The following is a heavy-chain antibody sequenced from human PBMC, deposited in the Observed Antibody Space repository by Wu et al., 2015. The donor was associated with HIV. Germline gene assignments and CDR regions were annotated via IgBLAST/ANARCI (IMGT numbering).Heavy chain of an antibody. V-gene: IGHV1-69*05. J-gene: IGHJ4*02. CDR1: GGTFSSYA. Sequence: QGQLVQSGAEVQKPGSSVKVSCKPSGGTFSSYAISWVRQAPGQGLEWMGGIIPLFGTTEYAEIFQGRVTISTDESTSTAYMRLTSLTSEDTAVYYCASPRSPGFSSAWPTYFDYWGQGTLVTVSS. CDR3: ASPRSPGFSSAWPTYFDY. CDR2: IIPLFGTT. D-gene: IGHD3-22*01.